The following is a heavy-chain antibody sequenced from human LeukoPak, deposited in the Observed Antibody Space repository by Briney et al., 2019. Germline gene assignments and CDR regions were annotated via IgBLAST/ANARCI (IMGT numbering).Heavy chain of an antibody. J-gene: IGHJ4*02. CDR3: ARDTFQDCSGPRCYPTHFEY. Sequence: GRSLLLSCAASGFTFRSYGMHWVRQAPGKGLEWVAVIWYDGSNKFYADFVKGRFTISRDNSKNTLHLQMNSLGAEDTAVYYCARDTFQDCSGPRCYPTHFEYWGQGTLVTVSS. CDR2: IWYDGSNK. CDR1: GFTFRSYG. D-gene: IGHD2-15*01. V-gene: IGHV3-33*01.